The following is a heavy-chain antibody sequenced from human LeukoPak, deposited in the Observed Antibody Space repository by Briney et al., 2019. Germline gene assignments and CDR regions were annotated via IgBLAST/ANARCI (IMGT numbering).Heavy chain of an antibody. D-gene: IGHD2-2*01. CDR3: ARHYCSSISCHGRSSGDFDF. J-gene: IGHJ4*02. V-gene: IGHV3-30*03. CDR1: GFTFSSYA. CDR2: TSSDGSDT. Sequence: GGSLRLSCAASGFTFSSYAMHWVRQAPGKGLEWVSVTSSDGSDTYYADSLKGRFTISRDNSKNTLYLRMNSLRAEDTAVYYCARHYCSSISCHGRSSGDFDFWGQGTLVTVSS.